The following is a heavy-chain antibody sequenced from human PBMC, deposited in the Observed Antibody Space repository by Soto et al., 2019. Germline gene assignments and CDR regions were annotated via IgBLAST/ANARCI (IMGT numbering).Heavy chain of an antibody. V-gene: IGHV3-23*01. CDR2: ISGSGGST. CDR3: AKAATGDSSGYYDYFDY. CDR1: GFTFSSYA. D-gene: IGHD3-22*01. J-gene: IGHJ4*02. Sequence: GGSLRLSCAASGFTFSSYAMSWVRQAPGKGLEWVSAISGSGGSTYYADSVKGRFTISRDNSKNTLYLQMNSLRAEDTAVYYCAKAATGDSSGYYDYFDYWGRGTLVTVSS.